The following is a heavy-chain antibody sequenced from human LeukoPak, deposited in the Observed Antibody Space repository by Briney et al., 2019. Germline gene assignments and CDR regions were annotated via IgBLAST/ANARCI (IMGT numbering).Heavy chain of an antibody. D-gene: IGHD6-6*01. CDR3: VDYNSSSGWFDP. CDR2: IYYSGST. Sequence: PSETLSLTCTVSGGSISSSSHYWGWLRQPPGKGLEWIGSIYYSGSTYYNPSLKSRITISVDTSTNQFSLKLSSVTAADTAVYYCVDYNSSSGWFDPWGQGTLVTVSS. CDR1: GGSISSSSHY. V-gene: IGHV4-39*07. J-gene: IGHJ5*02.